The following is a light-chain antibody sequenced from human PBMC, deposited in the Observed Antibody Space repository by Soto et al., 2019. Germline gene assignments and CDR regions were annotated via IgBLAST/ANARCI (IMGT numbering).Light chain of an antibody. V-gene: IGKV3-20*01. Sequence: EIVLTQSPGTLSLSPGERATLSCRASQSFRSSYLAWYQQRPDQAPRLLIYAASSRATGIPDRFSGSGSGTDFTLTISRLEPEDYAVYYCQQYGSSPGFTFGGGTKVEIK. CDR3: QQYGSSPGFT. CDR1: QSFRSSY. CDR2: AAS. J-gene: IGKJ4*01.